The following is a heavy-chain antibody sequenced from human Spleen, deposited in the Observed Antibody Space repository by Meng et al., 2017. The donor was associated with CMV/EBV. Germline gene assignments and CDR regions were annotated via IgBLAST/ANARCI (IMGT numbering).Heavy chain of an antibody. D-gene: IGHD1-14*01. V-gene: IGHV1-8*02. CDR2: MNPNSGDT. CDR3: ARGPPDTTTNDY. CDR1: GYTFTSYY. Sequence: QVQLVQSGAEVKKPGASVKVSCKASGYTFTSYYMHWVRQATGQGLQWMGWMNPNSGDTGYAQNFRGRVTMTRDTSISTAYMELSSLRSDDSAVYYCARGPPDTTTNDYWGQGTLVTVSS. J-gene: IGHJ4*02.